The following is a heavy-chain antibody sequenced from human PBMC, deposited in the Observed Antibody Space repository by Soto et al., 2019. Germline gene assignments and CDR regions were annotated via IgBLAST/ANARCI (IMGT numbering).Heavy chain of an antibody. CDR3: ARDKDRQQLGGNYYYIMDV. CDR1: GGTFRTSA. CDR2: IMPVFPTP. J-gene: IGHJ6*01. V-gene: IGHV1-69*12. Sequence: QVQLVQSGAEVKKPGSSVKVSCKTSGGTFRTSAISWVRQAPGQGLEWMGGIMPVFPTPDYAQKFQGRGTITADESTRTAYMELSSLRSEDTAVYYCARDKDRQQLGGNYYYIMDVWGQGTTVTVSS. D-gene: IGHD1-1*01.